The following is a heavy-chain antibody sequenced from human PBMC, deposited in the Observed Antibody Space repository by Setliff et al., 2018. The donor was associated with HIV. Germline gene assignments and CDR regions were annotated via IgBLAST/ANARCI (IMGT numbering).Heavy chain of an antibody. CDR1: GGTFSSYA. J-gene: IGHJ5*02. D-gene: IGHD6-13*01. Sequence: ASVKVSCKASGGTFSSYAISWVRQAPGQGLEWMGGIIPIFGTANYAQKFQGRVTITADESTSAAYMELSSLRSEDTAVYYCARDGPIAAAGTEGLWFDPWGQGTLVTVSS. CDR3: ARDGPIAAAGTEGLWFDP. CDR2: IIPIFGTA. V-gene: IGHV1-69*13.